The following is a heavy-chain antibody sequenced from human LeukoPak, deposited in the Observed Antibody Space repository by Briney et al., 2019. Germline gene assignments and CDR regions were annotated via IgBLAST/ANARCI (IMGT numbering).Heavy chain of an antibody. CDR1: GFTFSSYA. J-gene: IGHJ4*02. D-gene: IGHD3-16*02. Sequence: GGSLRLSCAASGFTFSSYAMSWVRQAPGKGLEWVSAITDSGGSTSYADSVRGRFTISRDNSKNTLYLQMNSLRAEDTAVYYCAKDTSARRGSLNGWGQGTLVTVSS. CDR2: ITDSGGST. CDR3: AKDTSARRGSLNG. V-gene: IGHV3-23*01.